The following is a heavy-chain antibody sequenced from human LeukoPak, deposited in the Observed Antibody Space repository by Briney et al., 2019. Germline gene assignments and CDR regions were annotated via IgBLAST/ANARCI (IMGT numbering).Heavy chain of an antibody. V-gene: IGHV3-23*01. CDR1: GFTFSSYA. J-gene: IGHJ3*02. CDR2: ISGSGGST. D-gene: IGHD2-15*01. CDR3: AKDLCSGGSCYKGLLGAFDI. Sequence: TGGSLRLSCAASGFTFSSYAMSWVRQAPGKGLEWVSAISGSGGSTYYADSVKGRFTISRDNSKNTLYLQMNSLRAEDTAVYYCAKDLCSGGSCYKGLLGAFDIWGQGTMVTVSS.